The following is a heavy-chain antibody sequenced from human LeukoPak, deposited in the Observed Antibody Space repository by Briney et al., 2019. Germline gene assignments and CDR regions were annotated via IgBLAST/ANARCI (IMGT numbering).Heavy chain of an antibody. J-gene: IGHJ3*02. V-gene: IGHV4-59*08. D-gene: IGHD5-12*01. Sequence: PSETLSLTCTVSGGSIGSYSWSWIRQPPGKGLEWIGSIYYSGSTNYNPSLKSRVTMSVDTSKNQFSLKLSSVTAADTAVYYCARHGGESIVAMILHAFDIWGQGTRVTVSS. CDR3: ARHGGESIVAMILHAFDI. CDR2: IYYSGST. CDR1: GGSIGSYS.